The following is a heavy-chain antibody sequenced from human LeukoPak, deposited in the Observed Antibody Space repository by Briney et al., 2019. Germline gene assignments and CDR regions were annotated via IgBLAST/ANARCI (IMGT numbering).Heavy chain of an antibody. V-gene: IGHV4-39*01. CDR2: IYYSGST. D-gene: IGHD6-6*01. CDR1: GGSISSSSYY. J-gene: IGHJ4*02. Sequence: SETLSLTCTVSGGSISSSSYYWGWIRQPPGKGLEWIGSIYYSGSTYYNRSLKTRVTISVDTSKNQFSLKLSSVTAAETAVYYCIRDRGYSSSSSDYWAQGTLVTVPS. CDR3: IRDRGYSSSSSDY.